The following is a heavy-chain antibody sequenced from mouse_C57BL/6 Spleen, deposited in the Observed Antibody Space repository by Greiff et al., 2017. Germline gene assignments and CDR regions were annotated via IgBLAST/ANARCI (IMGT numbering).Heavy chain of an antibody. CDR1: GFSLTSYG. D-gene: IGHD1-1*01. V-gene: IGHV2-6*03. Sequence: VKLVESGPGLVAPSQSLSITCTVSGFSLTSYGVHWVRQPPGKGLEWLVVIWSDGSTTYNSALKSRLSISKDNSKSQVFLKMNRLQTDDTAMYYCARAFDYYGSSGPDWDDWGQGTSVTVSS. J-gene: IGHJ4*01. CDR3: ARAFDYYGSSGPDWDD. CDR2: IWSDGST.